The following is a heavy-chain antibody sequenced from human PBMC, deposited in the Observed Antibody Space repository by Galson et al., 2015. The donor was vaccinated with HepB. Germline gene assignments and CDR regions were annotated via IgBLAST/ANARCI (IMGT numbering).Heavy chain of an antibody. CDR1: GFTFSSYS. CDR2: ISSSSSYI. Sequence: ALRLSCAASGFTFSSYSMNWVRQAPGKGLGWVSSISSSSSYIYYADSVKGRFTISRDNAKNSLYLQMNSLRAEDTAVYYCASVVVTAKDDYRGQGTLVTVSS. CDR3: ASVVVTAKDDY. D-gene: IGHD2-21*02. J-gene: IGHJ4*02. V-gene: IGHV3-21*01.